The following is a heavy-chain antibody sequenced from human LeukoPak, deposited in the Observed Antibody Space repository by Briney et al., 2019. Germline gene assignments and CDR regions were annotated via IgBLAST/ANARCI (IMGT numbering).Heavy chain of an antibody. CDR3: ARHGSRAVAGYSDY. J-gene: IGHJ4*02. CDR2: IYYNGNT. Sequence: PSETLSLTCTVSGGSVSSYYWSWIRQSPGKGLEWIGYIYYNGNTYYNPSLTSRVTISVDTSKNQFSLRLSSVTAADTAIYYCARHGSRAVAGYSDYWGQGTLVTVSS. D-gene: IGHD6-19*01. CDR1: GGSVSSYY. V-gene: IGHV4-59*08.